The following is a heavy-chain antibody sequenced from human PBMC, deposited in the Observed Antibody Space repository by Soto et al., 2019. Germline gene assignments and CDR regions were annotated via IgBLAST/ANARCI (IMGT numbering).Heavy chain of an antibody. CDR1: GFTFSSYA. CDR3: ARYIRGPTVYYFDF. CDR2: VSYNGGDT. Sequence: GGSLRLSCAASGFTFSSYAMTWVRQAPGKGLEWVSIVSYNGGDTYYADSVKGRFTISRDNSKDTVDLQMNGLRAEDTAVYYCARYIRGPTVYYFDFWGPGVLVTVSS. D-gene: IGHD1-1*01. V-gene: IGHV3-23*01. J-gene: IGHJ4*02.